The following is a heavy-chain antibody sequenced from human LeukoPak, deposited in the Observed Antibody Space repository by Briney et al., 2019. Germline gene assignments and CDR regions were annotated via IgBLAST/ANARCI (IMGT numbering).Heavy chain of an antibody. CDR3: ATYWGRLDY. V-gene: IGHV3-48*02. Sequence: GGSLRLSYAVSGFTFSDHSMNWVRQAPGQGLKWVSYISTTSAHIYYADSVKGRFTISRDNAKNSLYLQMNSLRDEDTAVYYCATYWGRLDYWGHGTLVTVSS. J-gene: IGHJ4*01. D-gene: IGHD2-8*02. CDR2: ISTTSAHI. CDR1: GFTFSDHS.